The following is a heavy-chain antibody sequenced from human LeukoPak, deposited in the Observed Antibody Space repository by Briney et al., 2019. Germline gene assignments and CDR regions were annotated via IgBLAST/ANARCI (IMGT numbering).Heavy chain of an antibody. V-gene: IGHV4-59*01. Sequence: PSESLSLTCTVSGGSISTYYWSWIRQPPGKGLEWIGYIYYNGSTNYNPSLKSRVTISVDTSKNQFSLKLSSVTAADTAVYYCARAVNLYYDSSGFDYWGQGTLVTVSS. CDR3: ARAVNLYYDSSGFDY. J-gene: IGHJ4*02. D-gene: IGHD3-22*01. CDR1: GGSISTYY. CDR2: IYYNGST.